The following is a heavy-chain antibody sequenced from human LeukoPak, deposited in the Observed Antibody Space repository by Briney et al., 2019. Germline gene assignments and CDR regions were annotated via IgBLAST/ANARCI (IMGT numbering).Heavy chain of an antibody. CDR2: INPNSGGT. J-gene: IGHJ5*02. V-gene: IGHV1-2*02. Sequence: GASVKVSCKASGYTFTGYYMHWVRQAPGQGLEWMGWINPNSGGTNYAQKFQGRVTMTRDTSISTAYMELSRLRSDDTAVYYCARWYSSSSGNWFDPWGQGTLVTVSS. CDR3: ARWYSSSSGNWFDP. CDR1: GYTFTGYY. D-gene: IGHD6-6*01.